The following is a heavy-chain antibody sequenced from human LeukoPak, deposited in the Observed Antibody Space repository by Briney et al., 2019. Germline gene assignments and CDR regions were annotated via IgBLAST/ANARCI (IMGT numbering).Heavy chain of an antibody. V-gene: IGHV1-2*02. CDR1: GYAFTGSY. D-gene: IGHD1-1*01. CDR2: INPNNGFT. CDR3: ARDRGARLERFYAFDF. J-gene: IGHJ3*01. Sequence: ASVKVSCKAAGYAFTGSYIHWVRQAPGQGLEWMGWINPNNGFTAYAQKFQGRVTMTRDTSISTAYMDLSRLTSDDTAVYFCARDRGARLERFYAFDFWGQGTTVTVSS.